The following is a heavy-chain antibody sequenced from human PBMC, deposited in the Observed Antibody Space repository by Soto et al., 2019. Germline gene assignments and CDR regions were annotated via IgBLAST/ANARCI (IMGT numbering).Heavy chain of an antibody. CDR1: GGSVISGNYY. CDR3: ARVERGTATTVVDAFDI. J-gene: IGHJ3*02. V-gene: IGHV4-61*01. Sequence: PSETLSLTCAVFGGSVISGNYYLSWIRKPPGKGLEWIGEMSHSGGTHFNPSLKSRVTISVDTSKNQFSLKMSSVTAADTALYYCARVERGTATTVVDAFDIWGPGTMVTVSS. CDR2: MSHSGGT. D-gene: IGHD1-1*01.